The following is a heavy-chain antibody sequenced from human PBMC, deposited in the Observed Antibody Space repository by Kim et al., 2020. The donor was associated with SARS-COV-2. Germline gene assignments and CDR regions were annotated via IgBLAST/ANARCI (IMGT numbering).Heavy chain of an antibody. CDR2: ISYDGSNK. D-gene: IGHD3-10*01. V-gene: IGHV3-30*18. Sequence: GGSLRLSCAASGFTFSSYGMHWVRQAPGKGLEWVAVISYDGSNKYYADSVKGRFTISRDNSKNTLYLQMNSLRAEDTAVYYCAKLLKVYGSGSYYTDYWGQGTLVTVSS. CDR1: GFTFSSYG. J-gene: IGHJ4*02. CDR3: AKLLKVYGSGSYYTDY.